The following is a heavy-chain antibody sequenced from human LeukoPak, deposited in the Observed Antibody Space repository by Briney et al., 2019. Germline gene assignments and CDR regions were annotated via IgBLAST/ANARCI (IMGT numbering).Heavy chain of an antibody. CDR1: GGSISSSSYY. V-gene: IGHV4-39*07. Sequence: PSETLSLTCTVSGGSISSSSYYWGWIRQPPGKGLEWIGCIYYSGSTYYNPSLKSRVTISVDTSKNQFSLKLSSVTAADTAVYYCARDRPAKPLDYWGQGTLVTVSS. J-gene: IGHJ4*02. CDR2: IYYSGST. CDR3: ARDRPAKPLDY.